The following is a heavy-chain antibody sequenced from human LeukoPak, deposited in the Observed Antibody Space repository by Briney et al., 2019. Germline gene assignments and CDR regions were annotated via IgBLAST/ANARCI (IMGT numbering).Heavy chain of an antibody. D-gene: IGHD3-16*01. V-gene: IGHV1-69*05. CDR1: VGTFTSYA. CDR2: IIPILATA. CDR3: ATSEPDVWGRLSFDP. Sequence: SVKVSCKSSVGTFTSYAISWVRQAPGQGLEWMGGIIPILATANFAQKFQGRVTITTDESTSTAYMELSHLRSEDPAVYYCATSEPDVWGRLSFDPLGQATQVTDSS. J-gene: IGHJ5*02.